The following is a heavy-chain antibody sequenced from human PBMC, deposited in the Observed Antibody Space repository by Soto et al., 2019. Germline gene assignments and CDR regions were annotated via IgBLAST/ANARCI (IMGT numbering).Heavy chain of an antibody. CDR3: ATDYQNSGMLPYVDP. Sequence: SETLPVTCTVAGGSITNGGSFWSWLRQYPGRGLEWIGYIHYSGSAYYNPSLRSRVTISVDTSKNQFSLKMMSVTAAHTAVYYFATDYQNSGMLPYVDPWGQGTLVTV. D-gene: IGHD3-10*01. CDR2: IHYSGSA. CDR1: GGSITNGGSF. V-gene: IGHV4-31*03. J-gene: IGHJ5*02.